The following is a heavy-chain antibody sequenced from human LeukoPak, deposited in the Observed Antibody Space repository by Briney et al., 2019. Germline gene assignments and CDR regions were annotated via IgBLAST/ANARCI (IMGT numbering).Heavy chain of an antibody. CDR2: VTNGGDT. V-gene: IGHV3-23*01. J-gene: IGHJ4*02. CDR3: AKLTWHDTTRGNF. CDR1: GFTFSTYA. Sequence: PGGSLRLSCAASGFTFSTYAMSWVRQAPGQGLEWVSGVTNGGDTIYAASVRGRFTISRDNSKNMLYLQMNSLRAEDTAVYYCAKLTWHDTTRGNFWGQGTLVTVSS. D-gene: IGHD1-26*01.